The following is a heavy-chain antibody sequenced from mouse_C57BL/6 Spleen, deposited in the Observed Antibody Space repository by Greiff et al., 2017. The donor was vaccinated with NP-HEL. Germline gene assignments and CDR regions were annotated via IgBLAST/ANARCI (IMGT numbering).Heavy chain of an antibody. J-gene: IGHJ2*01. CDR3: ARHAYGNHRNYFDY. V-gene: IGHV5-9*01. Sequence: EVNLVESGGGLVKPGGSLKLSCAASGFTFSSYTMSWVRQTPEKRLEWVATISGGGGNTYYPDSVKGRFTISRDNAKNTLYLQMSSLRSEDTALYYCARHAYGNHRNYFDYWGQGTTLTVSS. D-gene: IGHD2-1*01. CDR1: GFTFSSYT. CDR2: ISGGGGNT.